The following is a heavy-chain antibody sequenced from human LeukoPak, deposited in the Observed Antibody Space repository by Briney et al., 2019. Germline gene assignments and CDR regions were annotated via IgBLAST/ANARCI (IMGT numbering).Heavy chain of an antibody. Sequence: GGSLRLSCAASGFTFSSYGMHWVRQAPGKGLEWVAFIRYDGSNKYYADSVKGRFTISRDNSKNTLYLQMNSLRAEDTAVYYCARGQIAVAGSFDYWGQGTLVTVSS. D-gene: IGHD6-19*01. CDR3: ARGQIAVAGSFDY. J-gene: IGHJ4*02. V-gene: IGHV3-30*02. CDR2: IRYDGSNK. CDR1: GFTFSSYG.